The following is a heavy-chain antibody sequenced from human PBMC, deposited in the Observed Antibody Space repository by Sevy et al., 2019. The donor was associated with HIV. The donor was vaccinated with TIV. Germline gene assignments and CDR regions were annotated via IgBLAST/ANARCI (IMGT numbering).Heavy chain of an antibody. V-gene: IGHV5-51*01. CDR2: IYPSDSDT. CDR1: GNNFNSYW. J-gene: IGHJ4*02. CDR3: ARSGYSSYAFDY. Sequence: GESLKISCKGFGNNFNSYWIGWVRQMPGKGLELMGFIYPSDSDTRYSPPFQGQVTISADKSISTAYLQWSSLKASDTAIYYCARSGYSSYAFDYWGQGTLVTVSS. D-gene: IGHD5-12*01.